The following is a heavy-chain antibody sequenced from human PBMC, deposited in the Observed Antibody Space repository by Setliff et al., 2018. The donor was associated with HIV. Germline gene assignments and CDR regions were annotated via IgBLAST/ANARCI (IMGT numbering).Heavy chain of an antibody. CDR2: IYYTGNT. CDR3: ARAPATMTVVVNHVPLAAFGL. D-gene: IGHD3-22*01. V-gene: IGHV4-59*11. CDR1: DGSISSQY. J-gene: IGHJ3*01. Sequence: PSETLSLTCTVSDGSISSQYWSWIRQPPGKGLEWVGSIYYTGNTNYNPSLKSRVTISVDTSKNELSLKMSSVTAADTAVYYCARAPATMTVVVNHVPLAAFGLWGQGTMVTVSS.